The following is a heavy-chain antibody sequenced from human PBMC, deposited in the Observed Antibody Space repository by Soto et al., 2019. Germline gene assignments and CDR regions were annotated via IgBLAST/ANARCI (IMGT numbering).Heavy chain of an antibody. CDR2: IDSGRTTI. CDR3: ARRTSGWYCDY. J-gene: IGHJ4*02. V-gene: IGHV3-48*01. Sequence: EVQLVESGGGLVQPGESLKLSCEAYGLTFSSYSMIWVRQPPGKGLECISYIDSGRTTIYQTDSVKGRFTISRDNAKNSLYLQMNSLRGEDTAVYYCARRTSGWYCDYWSLGTLVTVSS. CDR1: GLTFSSYS. D-gene: IGHD6-19*01.